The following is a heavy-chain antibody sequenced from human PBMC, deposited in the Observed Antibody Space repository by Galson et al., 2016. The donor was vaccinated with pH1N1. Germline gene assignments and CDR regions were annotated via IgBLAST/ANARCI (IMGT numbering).Heavy chain of an antibody. Sequence: SLRLSCAASGFSVSSSYMSWVRQAPGKGLEWVSIFYYAGRTYYADSVKGRFTVSRDNSKNTLYLQMDSLRVADTAVYYCARGSSSMEGEYYFDYWGQGTLVTVSS. CDR1: GFSVSSSY. J-gene: IGHJ4*02. CDR3: ARGSSSMEGEYYFDY. V-gene: IGHV3-53*01. CDR2: FYYAGRT. D-gene: IGHD6-6*01.